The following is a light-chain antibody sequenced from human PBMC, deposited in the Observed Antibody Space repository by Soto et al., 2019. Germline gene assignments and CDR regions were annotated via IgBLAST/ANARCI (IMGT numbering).Light chain of an antibody. V-gene: IGLV1-40*01. CDR2: GNT. Sequence: QSVLTQPPSVSGAPGQRVTISCTRSSSNIGAGYEVHWYQHLPGKAPKLLIYGNTNRPSGVPDRFSGSKSGTSASLAITGLQAEDEADYYCQSYDSSLSASYVFGGGTKLTVL. CDR3: QSYDSSLSASYV. J-gene: IGLJ1*01. CDR1: SSNIGAGYE.